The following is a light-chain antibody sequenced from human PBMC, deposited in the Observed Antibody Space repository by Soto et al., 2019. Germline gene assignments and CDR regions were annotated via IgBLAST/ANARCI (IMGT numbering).Light chain of an antibody. CDR2: AAY. CDR3: QKYDNAPLT. J-gene: IGKJ4*01. Sequence: DIQMTKAPSSLSASVGDRVTITCRARQDISTYLAWYQQKPGKVPKLLISAAYTLQSGVPPRFSGSRSGTAFTLTSSILQPEDVSTYYCQKYDNAPLTFGGGTKVEIK. V-gene: IGKV1-27*01. CDR1: QDISTY.